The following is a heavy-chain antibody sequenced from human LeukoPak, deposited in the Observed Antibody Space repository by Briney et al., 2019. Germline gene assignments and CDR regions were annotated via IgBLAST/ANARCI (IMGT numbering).Heavy chain of an antibody. D-gene: IGHD1-26*01. CDR3: ARSYRGQYSGSFGY. V-gene: IGHV1-8*03. Sequence: ASVKVSCKAFGYTFPSYDTNWVGQATGQGLEWMGWMNPNSGNTGYAQKFQGRVTITRNTSISTAYMGLSSVRSEDAAVYYCARSYRGQYSGSFGYWGQGTLVTVSS. CDR1: GYTFPSYD. CDR2: MNPNSGNT. J-gene: IGHJ4*02.